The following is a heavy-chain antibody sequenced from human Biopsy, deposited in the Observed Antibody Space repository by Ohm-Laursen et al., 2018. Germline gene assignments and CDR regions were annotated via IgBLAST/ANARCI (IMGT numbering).Heavy chain of an antibody. D-gene: IGHD2-15*01. V-gene: IGHV3-9*01. Sequence: SLRLSCTASGFTFHDFAMHWVRQVPGTGLEWVSGITRNSGFTDYADSVKGRFIISRDNAKNTLFLQMNSLRAEDTAHYYWVKDRRYLVAGSSGYDYWGQGTLATVSS. CDR3: VKDRRYLVAGSSGYDY. CDR2: ITRNSGFT. J-gene: IGHJ4*02. CDR1: GFTFHDFA.